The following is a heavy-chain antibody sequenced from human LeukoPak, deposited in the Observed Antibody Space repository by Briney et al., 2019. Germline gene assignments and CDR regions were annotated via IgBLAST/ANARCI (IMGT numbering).Heavy chain of an antibody. V-gene: IGHV4-39*07. CDR3: ARDTVGATRRIPFDH. D-gene: IGHD1-26*01. Sequence: PSETLSLTCTVSGGSISSSSYYWGWIRQPPGKGLEWIGSIYYSGSTYNHPSLKSRVTISVDTSKNQFSLKLSSVTAADTAVYYCARDTVGATRRIPFDHWGQGTLVTVSS. CDR1: GGSISSSSYY. J-gene: IGHJ4*02. CDR2: IYYSGST.